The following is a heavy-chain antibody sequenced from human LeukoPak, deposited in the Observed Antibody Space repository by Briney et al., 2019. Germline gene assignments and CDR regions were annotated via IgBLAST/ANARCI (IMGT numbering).Heavy chain of an antibody. V-gene: IGHV4-30-4*08. J-gene: IGHJ3*02. CDR1: GGSISSGDYY. CDR2: IYYSGST. Sequence: KPSQTLSLTCTVSGGSISSGDYYWSWIRQPPGKGLEWIGCIYYSGSTYYNPSLKSRVTISVDTSKNQFSLKLSSVTAADTAVYCCARGRYCSSTSCYESAFDIWGQGTMVTVSS. D-gene: IGHD2-2*01. CDR3: ARGRYCSSTSCYESAFDI.